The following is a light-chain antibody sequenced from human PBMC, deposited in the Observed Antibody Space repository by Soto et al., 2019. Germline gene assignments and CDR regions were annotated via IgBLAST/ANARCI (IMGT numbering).Light chain of an antibody. Sequence: PGDRATLSCRASQSLGSTFLAWYQQKSGQSPRLLIYGASDRATDIPDRFSGSGSVADFTLTISRLEPEDFAVYFCHQYGTLPLSFGGGTKVEIK. CDR3: HQYGTLPLS. V-gene: IGKV3-20*01. CDR2: GAS. CDR1: QSLGSTF. J-gene: IGKJ4*01.